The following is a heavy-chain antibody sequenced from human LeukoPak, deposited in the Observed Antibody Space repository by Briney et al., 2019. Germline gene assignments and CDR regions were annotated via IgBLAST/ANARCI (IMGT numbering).Heavy chain of an antibody. CDR2: IRSKAYGGTT. CDR1: GFTFGDFA. CDR3: TRDNAAAGSYWYFDL. Sequence: GESLRLPCTASGFTFGDFAMSWVRQAPGKGLEWVSFIRSKAYGGTTEYAASVKGRFTISRDDSKSIAYLQMNSLKTEDTAVYYCTRDNAAAGSYWYFDLWGRGTLVTVSS. D-gene: IGHD6-13*01. V-gene: IGHV3-49*04. J-gene: IGHJ2*01.